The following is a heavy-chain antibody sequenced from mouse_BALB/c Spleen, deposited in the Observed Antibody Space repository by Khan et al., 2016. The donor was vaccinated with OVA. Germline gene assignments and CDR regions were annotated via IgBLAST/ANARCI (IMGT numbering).Heavy chain of an antibody. CDR3: VRIHHSPSYVDY. CDR1: GYTFTSYS. CDR2: INPSSSYT. Sequence: VQLQQSGAELARPGASVKMSCKASGYTFTSYSMHWVKQRPGQGLEWIGYINPSSSYTNYNQNFNDKATLTTDRSSNTASMQLSSLTYDDSAVYDEVRIHHSPSYVDYWGQGTTLTVSS. V-gene: IGHV1-4*01. J-gene: IGHJ2*01.